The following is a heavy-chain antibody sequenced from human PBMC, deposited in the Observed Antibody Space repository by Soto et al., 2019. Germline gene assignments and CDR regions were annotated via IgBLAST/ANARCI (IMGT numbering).Heavy chain of an antibody. CDR3: ARDRLLSAVAGTRFDY. D-gene: IGHD6-19*01. CDR1: GYTFTTYA. CDR2: INAGNGNT. J-gene: IGHJ4*02. V-gene: IGHV1-3*01. Sequence: ASVKVSCKASGYTFTTYAMHWVRQAPGQRLEWMGWINAGNGNTKYSQKFQGRVTITRDTSASTAYMELSSLRSEDTAVYYCARDRLLSAVAGTRFDYWGQGTLVTVSS.